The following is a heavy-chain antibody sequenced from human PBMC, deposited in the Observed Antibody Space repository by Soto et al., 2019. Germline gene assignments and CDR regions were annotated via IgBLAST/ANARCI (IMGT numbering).Heavy chain of an antibody. CDR3: VRYCSTTLCNGVATRTFDY. Sequence: GGSLRLSCAASRFTFSTYEMNWVRQAPGKGLKWVSYISTSGSTVYYADSVKGRFTISRDNTRNSLYLQMNSLRDEDTALYYCVRYCSTTLCNGVATRTFDYWGHGTLVTVSS. CDR2: ISTSGSTV. CDR1: RFTFSTYE. J-gene: IGHJ4*01. V-gene: IGHV3-48*03. D-gene: IGHD2-2*01.